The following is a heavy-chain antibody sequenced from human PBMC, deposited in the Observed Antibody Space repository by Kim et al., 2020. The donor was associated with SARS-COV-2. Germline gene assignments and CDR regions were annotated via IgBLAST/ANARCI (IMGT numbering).Heavy chain of an antibody. CDR2: IHSSGRA. V-gene: IGHV4-59*01. CDR3: ARGNGWHLF. CDR1: GDSMIDFF. J-gene: IGHJ4*02. Sequence: SETLSLTCNVSGDSMIDFFWSWIRQPPGRRLEWLGYIHSSGRANYNPSVKSRVTLSVAMSKSQFSLNLISVTAADSAIYYCARGNGWHLFWGQGTLVTVS. D-gene: IGHD6-19*01.